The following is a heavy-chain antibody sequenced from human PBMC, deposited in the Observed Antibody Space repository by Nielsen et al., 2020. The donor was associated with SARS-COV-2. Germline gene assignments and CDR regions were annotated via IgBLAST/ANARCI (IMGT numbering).Heavy chain of an antibody. CDR1: GDSISGSDYY. J-gene: IGHJ4*02. V-gene: IGHV4-39*01. Sequence: GSLRLSCSVSGDSISGSDYYWTWIRQPPGRGLEWIGGIHYTGSTYYNPSLTSRATISVDTSKKQFSLRLSSVTAADTAVYYCARQSRWLANFDYWGQGTLVTVSS. CDR2: IHYTGST. CDR3: ARQSRWLANFDY. D-gene: IGHD6-19*01.